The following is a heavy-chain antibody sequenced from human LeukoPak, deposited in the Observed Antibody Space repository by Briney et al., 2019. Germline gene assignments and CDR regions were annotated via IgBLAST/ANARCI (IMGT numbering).Heavy chain of an antibody. CDR1: GFTFSSDE. CDR3: ARGYDSWDS. V-gene: IGHV3-48*03. J-gene: IGHJ4*02. D-gene: IGHD3-16*01. CDR2: INTDGGSI. Sequence: GGSLRLSCAASGFTFSSDEMNWVRQAPGKGLQWISYINTDGGSIYYADSVKGRFTISRDNAKNSLYLQMNSLRAENTAVYYCARGYDSWDSWGQGTLVTVSS.